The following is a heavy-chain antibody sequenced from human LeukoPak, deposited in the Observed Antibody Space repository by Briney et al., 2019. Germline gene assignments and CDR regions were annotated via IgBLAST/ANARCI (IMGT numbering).Heavy chain of an antibody. Sequence: GRSPRLSCAGSGFTFSTYAMHWVRQAPGKGLEWVAVMSSDGTKKYYADSVKGRFTISRDNSKDMLYLQMNSLRVDDTAVYYCARDPNSGYDMVWYLDLWGRGTLVTVSS. V-gene: IGHV3-30-3*01. J-gene: IGHJ2*01. CDR1: GFTFSTYA. CDR3: ARDPNSGYDMVWYLDL. CDR2: MSSDGTKK. D-gene: IGHD5-12*01.